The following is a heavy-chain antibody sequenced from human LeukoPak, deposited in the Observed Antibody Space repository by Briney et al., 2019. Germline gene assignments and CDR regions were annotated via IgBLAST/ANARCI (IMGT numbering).Heavy chain of an antibody. CDR3: AREPRRHFDY. CDR2: INPNSGGT. J-gene: IGHJ4*02. V-gene: IGHV1-2*02. Sequence: ASVKVSCKASGYTFFDYYMHWVRQAPGQGLEWMGWINPNSGGTNYAQKFRGRVTMTRDTSITTAYMELSTVTSDDTAVYFCAREPRRHFDYWGQGTLVTVSS. CDR1: GYTFFDYY.